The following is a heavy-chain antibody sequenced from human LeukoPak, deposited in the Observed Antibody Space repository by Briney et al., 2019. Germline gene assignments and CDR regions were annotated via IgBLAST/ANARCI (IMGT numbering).Heavy chain of an antibody. CDR3: ASPDYGDEHAFDI. CDR2: INPSGGST. D-gene: IGHD4-17*01. J-gene: IGHJ3*02. V-gene: IGHV1-46*01. CDR1: GYTFTSYY. Sequence: GASVKVSCKASGYTFTSYYMHWVRQAPGQGLEWMGIINPSGGSTSYAQKLQGRVTMTTDTSTSTAYMELRSLRSDDTAVYYCASPDYGDEHAFDIWGQGTMVTVSS.